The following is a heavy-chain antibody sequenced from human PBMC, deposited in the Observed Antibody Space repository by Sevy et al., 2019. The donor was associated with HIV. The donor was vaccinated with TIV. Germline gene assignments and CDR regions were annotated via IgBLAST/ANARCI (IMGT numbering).Heavy chain of an antibody. CDR1: GFTFSDYY. CDR3: ARDRRNYGGQYFDY. Sequence: GGSVRLSCAASGFTFSDYYMSWIRQAPGKGLEWISFISSGTTYTKYADSVRGRFTISRDNSKNSLFLQMNSLRGDDTAIYYCARDRRNYGGQYFDYWGQGTLVTVSS. J-gene: IGHJ4*02. CDR2: ISSGTTYT. D-gene: IGHD4-17*01. V-gene: IGHV3-11*06.